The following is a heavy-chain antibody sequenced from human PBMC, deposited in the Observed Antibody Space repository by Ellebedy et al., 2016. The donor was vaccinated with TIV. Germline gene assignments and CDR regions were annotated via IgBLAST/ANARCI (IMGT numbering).Heavy chain of an antibody. CDR1: GFTFRSYG. CDR3: ARGYFYDGTGYFLSGALDY. J-gene: IGHJ4*02. V-gene: IGHV3-30*03. Sequence: GESLKISCAASGFTFRSYGLHWVRQAPGKGLGWVASISYDGYNKYYADSVKGRFAISSDSSKNTMYLQMNSLTAEDTAMYYCARGYFYDGTGYFLSGALDYWGQGTLVTVSS. CDR2: ISYDGYNK. D-gene: IGHD3-22*01.